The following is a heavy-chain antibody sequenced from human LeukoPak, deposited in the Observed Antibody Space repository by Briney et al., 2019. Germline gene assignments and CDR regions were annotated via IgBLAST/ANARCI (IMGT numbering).Heavy chain of an antibody. V-gene: IGHV3-30*03. J-gene: IGHJ4*02. Sequence: PGRSLRLSCAASGFTFSSYGMHWVRQAPGKGLEWVAVISYDGSNKYYADSVKGRFTISRDNSKNTLYLQMNSLRAEDTAVYYCARDWGGLYDSSGYLFDYWGQGALVSVSS. D-gene: IGHD3-22*01. CDR3: ARDWGGLYDSSGYLFDY. CDR2: ISYDGSNK. CDR1: GFTFSSYG.